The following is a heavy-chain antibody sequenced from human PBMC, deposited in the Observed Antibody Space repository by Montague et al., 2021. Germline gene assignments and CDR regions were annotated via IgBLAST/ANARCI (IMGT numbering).Heavy chain of an antibody. J-gene: IGHJ4*02. Sequence: SLRLSCAASGFTFSSYWITWVRQAPGKGLEWVANINKDGNAKYYVDSVKGRFTISRDNAKNSLYLQMNSLRGDDTAVYYCANTKMDYWGQGMLVIVS. CDR3: ANTKMDY. V-gene: IGHV3-7*01. CDR2: INKDGNAK. D-gene: IGHD2-8*01. CDR1: GFTFSSYW.